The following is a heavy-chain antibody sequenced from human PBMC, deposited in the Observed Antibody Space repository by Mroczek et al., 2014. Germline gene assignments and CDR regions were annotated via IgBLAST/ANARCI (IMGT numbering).Heavy chain of an antibody. Sequence: QVQLVQSGGGVVQPGRSLRLSCAASGFTFSSYAMHWVRQAPGKGLEWVAVISYDGSNKYYADSVKGRFTISRDNSKNTLYLQMNSLRAEDTAVYYCARDPIAAAGTGFDYWGQGTLVTVSS. CDR2: ISYDGSNK. CDR1: GFTFSSYA. J-gene: IGHJ4*02. V-gene: IGHV3-30-3*01. CDR3: ARDPIAAAGTGFDY. D-gene: IGHD6-13*01.